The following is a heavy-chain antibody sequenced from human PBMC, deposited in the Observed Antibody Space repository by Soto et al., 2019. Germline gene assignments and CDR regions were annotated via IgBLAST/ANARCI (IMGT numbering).Heavy chain of an antibody. CDR2: INGGSTT. D-gene: IGHD3-3*01. V-gene: IGHV3-23*01. Sequence: PGGSLRLSCAASGFTFSSYAMSWVRQAPGKGLEWVTAINGGSTTYYADSVKGRFTISRDNSKNTLYLQMNSLGAEDTAVYYCAKDKDWSGVYGMDVWGQGTTVTV. CDR1: GFTFSSYA. CDR3: AKDKDWSGVYGMDV. J-gene: IGHJ6*02.